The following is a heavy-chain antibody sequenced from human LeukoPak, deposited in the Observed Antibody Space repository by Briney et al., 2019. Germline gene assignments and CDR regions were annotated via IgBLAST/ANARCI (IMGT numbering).Heavy chain of an antibody. CDR3: TIQRPPYGPIDY. CDR2: IKSETDGGTT. V-gene: IGHV3-15*01. D-gene: IGHD4-17*01. Sequence: GGSLRLSCAGSGFTFTKAWMNWVRQTPERGLEWVGRIKSETDGGTTDYAALIKGRITISRDDSRNTMYLQMNSLKTEDTAMYYCTIQRPPYGPIDYWGQGTLVTVSS. J-gene: IGHJ4*02. CDR1: GFTFTKAW.